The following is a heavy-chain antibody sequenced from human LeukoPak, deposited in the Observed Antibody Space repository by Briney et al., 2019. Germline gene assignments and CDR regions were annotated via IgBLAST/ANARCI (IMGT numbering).Heavy chain of an antibody. Sequence: GGSLRLSCAASGFTFSSYGMHWVRQAPGKGLEWVAFIRYDGSNKYYADSVKGRFTIPRDNSKNTLYLQMNSLRAEDTAVYYYAKLAAAGFDYWGQGTLVTVSS. V-gene: IGHV3-30*02. CDR3: AKLAAAGFDY. J-gene: IGHJ4*02. CDR2: IRYDGSNK. CDR1: GFTFSSYG. D-gene: IGHD6-13*01.